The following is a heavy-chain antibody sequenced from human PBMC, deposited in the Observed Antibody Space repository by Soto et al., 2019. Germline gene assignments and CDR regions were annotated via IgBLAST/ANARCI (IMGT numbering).Heavy chain of an antibody. Sequence: SRAASGFTLSSSGMHWLRQAPGKGLEWVAVIWYDGSNKYYADSVKGRFTISRDNSKNTLYLQMNSLRAEDTAVYYCARGQIVPAGPLYYYGMDVWGQGTTVTVSS. D-gene: IGHD2-2*01. CDR3: ARGQIVPAGPLYYYGMDV. CDR2: IWYDGSNK. J-gene: IGHJ6*02. CDR1: GFTLSSSG. V-gene: IGHV3-33*01.